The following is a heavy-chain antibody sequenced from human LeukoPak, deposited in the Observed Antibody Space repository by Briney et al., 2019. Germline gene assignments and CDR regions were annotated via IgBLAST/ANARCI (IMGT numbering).Heavy chain of an antibody. CDR1: GFTFSSYW. D-gene: IGHD3-3*01. V-gene: IGHV3-74*01. Sequence: GGSLRLSCAASGFTFSSYWMHWVRQAPGKGLVWVSRINSDGSSTSYADSVKGRFTISRDNSKNTLYLQMNSLRAEDTAVYYCARDGGYDFWSGYYQDYWGQGTLVTVSS. J-gene: IGHJ4*02. CDR2: INSDGSST. CDR3: ARDGGYDFWSGYYQDY.